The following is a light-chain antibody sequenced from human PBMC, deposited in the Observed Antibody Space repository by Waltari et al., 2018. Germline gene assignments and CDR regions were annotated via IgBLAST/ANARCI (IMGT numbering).Light chain of an antibody. CDR1: CSDSGRDDF. V-gene: IGLV2-23*02. Sequence: QSALTQPAAVSGSPGQSVTSSRTGACSDSGRDDFVCWYQQHPGNAPKLVISDVSKRPSGVSDRFSGSKSGDTASLTISGLQFEDEADYYCCSYAGNYVWVFGGGTRLTVL. J-gene: IGLJ3*02. CDR2: DVS. CDR3: CSYAGNYVWV.